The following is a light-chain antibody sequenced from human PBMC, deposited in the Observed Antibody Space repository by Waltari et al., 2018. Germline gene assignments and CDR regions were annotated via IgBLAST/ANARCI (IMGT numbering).Light chain of an antibody. CDR1: SSAVGGYNY. J-gene: IGLJ3*02. Sequence: QSALTQPASVSGSPGQSITISCTGTSSAVGGYNYVSWYQQHPGKAPKLMIYEVSNRPSGVSNRLSGSKSGNTASLTISGLQAEDEADYYCSSYTSSSTWVFGGGTKLTVL. CDR2: EVS. CDR3: SSYTSSSTWV. V-gene: IGLV2-14*01.